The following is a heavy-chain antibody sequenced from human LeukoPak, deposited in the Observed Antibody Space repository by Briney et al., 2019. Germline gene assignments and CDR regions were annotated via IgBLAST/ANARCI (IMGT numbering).Heavy chain of an antibody. D-gene: IGHD2-2*01. CDR2: IYTSGST. Sequence: SETLSLTCTVSGGSISSYYWSWIRQPAGKGLEWIGRIYTSGSTNYNPSLKSRVTMSVDTSKNQFSLKLSSVTAADTAVYYCARGALVVVPAAGAFDIWGQGTMVTVSS. CDR1: GGSISSYY. CDR3: ARGALVVVPAAGAFDI. J-gene: IGHJ3*02. V-gene: IGHV4-4*07.